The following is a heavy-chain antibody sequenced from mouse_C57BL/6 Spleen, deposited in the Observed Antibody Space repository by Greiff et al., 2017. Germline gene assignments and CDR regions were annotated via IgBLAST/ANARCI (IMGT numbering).Heavy chain of an antibody. CDR1: GYTFTNYW. CDR2: IYPGGGYT. CDR3: ARRGNGISYDSFDY. J-gene: IGHJ2*01. Sequence: VKLQESGAELVRPGTSVKMSCKASGYTFTNYWIGWAKQRPGHGLEWIGDIYPGGGYTNYNEKFKGKATLTADKSSSTAYMQFSSLTSEDSAIYYCARRGNGISYDSFDYWGQGTTLTVSS. D-gene: IGHD1-1*01. V-gene: IGHV1-63*01.